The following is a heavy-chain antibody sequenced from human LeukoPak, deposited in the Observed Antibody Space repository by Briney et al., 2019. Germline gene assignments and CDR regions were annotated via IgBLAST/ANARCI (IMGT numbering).Heavy chain of an antibody. Sequence: GGSLRLSCAASGFTFSSYSMNWVRQAPGKGLEWVSSISSSSSYIYYADSVKGRFTISRDNAKNSLYLQMNSLRAEDTAVYYCARDSGSSGWYSIYWGQGTLVTVSS. J-gene: IGHJ4*02. V-gene: IGHV3-21*01. CDR3: ARDSGSSGWYSIY. D-gene: IGHD6-19*01. CDR2: ISSSSSYI. CDR1: GFTFSSYS.